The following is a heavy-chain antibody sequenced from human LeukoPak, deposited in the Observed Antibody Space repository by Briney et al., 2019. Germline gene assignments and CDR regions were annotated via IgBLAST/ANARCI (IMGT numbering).Heavy chain of an antibody. V-gene: IGHV3-30*18. D-gene: IGHD6-13*01. CDR3: ANGGYTSSWYVVDY. J-gene: IGHJ4*02. CDR1: GFTFSSYG. Sequence: GGSLRLSCAASGFTFSSYGMHWVRQAPGKGLEWVAVISYDGSNKYYAASVKGRCTISRDNSKNTLYLQMSSLRPEDTAVYYCANGGYTSSWYVVDYWGQGTLVTVSS. CDR2: ISYDGSNK.